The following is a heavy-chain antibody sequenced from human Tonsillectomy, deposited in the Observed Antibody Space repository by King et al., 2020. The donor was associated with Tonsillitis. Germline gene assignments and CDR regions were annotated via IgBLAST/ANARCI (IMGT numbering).Heavy chain of an antibody. Sequence: QLVQSGAEVKKPGSSVKVSCQASGGTFSSYAISWVRQAPGQGLEWMGRIIPILGITKYAQKFQGRVTITADKSTSTAYMELSSLRSEDTAVYYCARDSAHTVNTFDYWGQGTLVTVSS. CDR1: GGTFSSYA. CDR2: IIPILGIT. V-gene: IGHV1-69*09. J-gene: IGHJ4*02. CDR3: ARDSAHTVNTFDY. D-gene: IGHD4-17*01.